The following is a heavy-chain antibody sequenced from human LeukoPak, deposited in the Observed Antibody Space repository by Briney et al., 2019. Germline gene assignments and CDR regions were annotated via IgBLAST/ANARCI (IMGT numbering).Heavy chain of an antibody. CDR3: ARGGVVARRWFDY. CDR1: GGTFSSYA. Sequence: GASVKVSCKASGGTFSSYAISWMRQAPGQGLEWMGGIIPIFGTANYAQKFQGRVTITADESTSTAYMELSSLRSEDTAVYYCARGGVVARRWFDYWGQGTLVTVSS. V-gene: IGHV1-69*13. D-gene: IGHD2-15*01. J-gene: IGHJ4*02. CDR2: IIPIFGTA.